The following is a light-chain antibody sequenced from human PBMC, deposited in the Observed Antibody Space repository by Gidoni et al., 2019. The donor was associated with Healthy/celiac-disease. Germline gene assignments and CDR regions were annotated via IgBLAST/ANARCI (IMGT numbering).Light chain of an antibody. Sequence: QSALTQPASVSGSPRQSITISCTGTSSDVGGYNYVSWYQQHPGKAPKLMIYEVSNRPSGVSNRFSGSKSGNTASLTSSGLQAEDEADYYCSSYTSSSTLYVFGTGTKVTVL. CDR1: SSDVGGYNY. V-gene: IGLV2-14*01. J-gene: IGLJ1*01. CDR3: SSYTSSSTLYV. CDR2: EVS.